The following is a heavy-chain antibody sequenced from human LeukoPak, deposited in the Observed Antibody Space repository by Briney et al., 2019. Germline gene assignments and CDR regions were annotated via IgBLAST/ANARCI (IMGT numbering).Heavy chain of an antibody. Sequence: ASVNVSCKASGYTFTSYGISWVRQAPGQGLEWMGWISAYNGNTNYAQKLQGRVTMTTDTSTSTAYMELRSLRSDDTAVYYCARAPYSSGWYHTRRYFDYWGQGTLVTVSS. CDR3: ARAPYSSGWYHTRRYFDY. D-gene: IGHD6-19*01. CDR1: GYTFTSYG. CDR2: ISAYNGNT. J-gene: IGHJ4*02. V-gene: IGHV1-18*01.